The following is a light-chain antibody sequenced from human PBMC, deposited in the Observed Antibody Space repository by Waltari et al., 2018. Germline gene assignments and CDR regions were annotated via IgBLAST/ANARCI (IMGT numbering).Light chain of an antibody. CDR1: QSISTY. CDR2: DAP. Sequence: DIQMTQSPSSLSASVGDRVTIPCRASQSISTYLNWYQQRPGKAPNLLIYDAPSLQSGVPSRFSGGGSGTDFTLTISSLQPEDFATYYCQQSYSTPELAFGGGTRVEIK. J-gene: IGKJ4*01. CDR3: QQSYSTPELA. V-gene: IGKV1-39*01.